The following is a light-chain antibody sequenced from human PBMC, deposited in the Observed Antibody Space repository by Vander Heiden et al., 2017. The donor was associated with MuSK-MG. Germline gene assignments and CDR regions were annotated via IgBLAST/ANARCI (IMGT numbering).Light chain of an antibody. J-gene: IGLJ2*01. CDR2: RNN. CDR1: TSNIGSNF. V-gene: IGLV1-47*03. CDR3: AAWDDSRNGVI. Sequence: QSALTQPPSASGTPGQRVTISGSGTTSNIGSNFVYCYQQVPGTAPKLLVYRNNQRPSGVPERFSGSKSGTSASLAIGGLWSEDEADYYCAAWDDSRNGVIFGGGTKLTVL.